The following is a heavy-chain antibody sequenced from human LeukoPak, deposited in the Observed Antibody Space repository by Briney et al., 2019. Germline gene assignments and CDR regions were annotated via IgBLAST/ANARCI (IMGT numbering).Heavy chain of an antibody. Sequence: GESLRLSCTASGFTFSNYDMHWVRQAPGKGLEWVALISHDGSKKYFADSVKGRFTVSRDNSKNTLYLQLNSLGAEDTAMYYCARYSGIIKAFDYWGQGTLVTVSS. CDR2: ISHDGSKK. CDR3: ARYSGIIKAFDY. J-gene: IGHJ4*02. V-gene: IGHV3-30*03. D-gene: IGHD1-26*01. CDR1: GFTFSNYD.